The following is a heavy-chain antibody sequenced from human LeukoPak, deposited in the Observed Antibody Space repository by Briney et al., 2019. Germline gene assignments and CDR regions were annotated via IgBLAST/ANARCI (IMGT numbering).Heavy chain of an antibody. CDR2: INHSGTT. CDR1: GGSFSGYY. V-gene: IGHV4-34*01. J-gene: IGHJ4*02. CDR3: ARGATRGDY. Sequence: PSETLSLTCGVYGGSFSGYYWSWIRQSPGMGLDWIAEINHSGTTNYNPSFKSRVTISLDTSKNQFSLKLTSVTAADTAVYYCARGATRGDYWGQGTLVTVSS.